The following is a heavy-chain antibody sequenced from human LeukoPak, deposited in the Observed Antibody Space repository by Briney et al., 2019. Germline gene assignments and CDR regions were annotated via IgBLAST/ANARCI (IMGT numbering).Heavy chain of an antibody. V-gene: IGHV3-7*01. CDR1: GFTFSSYW. Sequence: GGSLRLSCAASGFTFSSYWMCWVRQAPGKDLEWVANIKQDGSEKYYVDSVKGRFTISRDNARNSLYLQMNSLRAEDTAVYYCARDDSSGWTDYWGQGTLVTVSS. CDR3: ARDDSSGWTDY. D-gene: IGHD6-19*01. J-gene: IGHJ4*02. CDR2: IKQDGSEK.